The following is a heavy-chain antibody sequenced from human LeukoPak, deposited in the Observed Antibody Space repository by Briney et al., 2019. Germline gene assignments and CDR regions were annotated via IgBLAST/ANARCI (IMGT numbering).Heavy chain of an antibody. D-gene: IGHD6-13*01. CDR2: ISGSGGST. V-gene: IGHV3-23*01. Sequence: GGSLRLSCAASGFTVSSNYMSWVRQAPGKGLEWVSAISGSGGSTYYADSVKGRFTISRDNSKNTLYLQMNSLRAEDTAVYYCAKKYSSSWYGPFDYWGQGTLVTVSS. CDR1: GFTVSSNY. CDR3: AKKYSSSWYGPFDY. J-gene: IGHJ4*02.